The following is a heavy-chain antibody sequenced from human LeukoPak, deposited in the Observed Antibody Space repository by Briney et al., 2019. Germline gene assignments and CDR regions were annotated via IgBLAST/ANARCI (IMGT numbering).Heavy chain of an antibody. D-gene: IGHD1-1*01. Sequence: ASVKVSCKASGYTFTGYHIHWVRQAPGQVLEWVGWIHPHTGVTLYGQKFQGRVTMTTDTSTSTAYMELRSLRSDDTAVYYCARAMNWYGGDYWGQGTLVTVSS. CDR2: IHPHTGVT. CDR3: ARAMNWYGGDY. V-gene: IGHV1-2*02. J-gene: IGHJ4*02. CDR1: GYTFTGYH.